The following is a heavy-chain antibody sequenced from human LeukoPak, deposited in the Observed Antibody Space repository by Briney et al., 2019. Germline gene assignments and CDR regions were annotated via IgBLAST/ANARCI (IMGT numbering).Heavy chain of an antibody. Sequence: GGSLRLSCAASGFTFSSYWMSWVRQAPGKGLEWVANIKQDGSEKYYVDSVKGRFTISRDNAKNSLYLQMNSLRAEDTAVYYCASPITTAGPPPFFDYWGLGPLVTVSS. CDR2: IKQDGSEK. CDR1: GFTFSSYW. D-gene: IGHD1-14*01. CDR3: ASPITTAGPPPFFDY. J-gene: IGHJ4*02. V-gene: IGHV3-7*03.